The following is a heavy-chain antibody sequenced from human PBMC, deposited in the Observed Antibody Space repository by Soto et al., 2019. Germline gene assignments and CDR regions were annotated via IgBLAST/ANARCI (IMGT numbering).Heavy chain of an antibody. V-gene: IGHV3-23*01. CDR1: GFTFSSYA. Sequence: EVQLLESGGGLVQPGGSLRLSCAASGFTFSSYAMSWDRQAPGKGLEWVSGISSSGGSTYYADSVKGRFTISRDNSKNTLFLRMNRSRVEDTAVYYCMRPAPRGRHYFYFGMDVWGQGTTVTVSS. CDR3: MRPAPRGRHYFYFGMDV. CDR2: ISSSGGST. D-gene: IGHD3-10*01. J-gene: IGHJ6*02.